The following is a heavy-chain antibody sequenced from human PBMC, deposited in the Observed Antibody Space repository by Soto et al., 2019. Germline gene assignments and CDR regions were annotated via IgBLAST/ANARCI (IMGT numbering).Heavy chain of an antibody. Sequence: SVKVSCKASGGTFSSYTISWVRQAPGQGLEWMGRIIPILGIANYAQKFQGRVTITADKSTSTAYMELSSLRSEDTAVYYCAGFHHSGSYRSNWFDPWGQGTLVTVSS. V-gene: IGHV1-69*02. CDR2: IIPILGIA. J-gene: IGHJ5*02. CDR3: AGFHHSGSYRSNWFDP. CDR1: GGTFSSYT. D-gene: IGHD3-10*01.